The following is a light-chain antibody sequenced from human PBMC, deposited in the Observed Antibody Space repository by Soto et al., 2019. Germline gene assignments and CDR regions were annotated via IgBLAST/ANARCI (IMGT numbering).Light chain of an antibody. CDR1: QTISSW. CDR3: QQYDM. V-gene: IGKV1-5*03. CDR2: TAS. Sequence: DIQMTQSPSTLSVYVVSRVTITCRASQTISSWLAWYQQKPGQAPKLLIYTASTVESGVPSRFSGSGSGTEFTLTISSLQPDDFATYYCQQYDMFGPGTKVDIK. J-gene: IGKJ1*01.